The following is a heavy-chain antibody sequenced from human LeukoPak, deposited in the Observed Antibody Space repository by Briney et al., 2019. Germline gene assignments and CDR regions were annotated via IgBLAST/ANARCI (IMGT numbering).Heavy chain of an antibody. CDR2: ISSSSTYI. CDR1: GFTLSTYS. Sequence: GGSLRLSCAASGFTLSTYSMSWVRQAPGKGLEWVSSISSSSTYIYYADSVKGRFTISRDNAENSLYLQMNSLRVEDTAVYYCAKGLSYSEGDYWGQGTLVTVSS. J-gene: IGHJ4*02. D-gene: IGHD4-11*01. V-gene: IGHV3-21*01. CDR3: AKGLSYSEGDY.